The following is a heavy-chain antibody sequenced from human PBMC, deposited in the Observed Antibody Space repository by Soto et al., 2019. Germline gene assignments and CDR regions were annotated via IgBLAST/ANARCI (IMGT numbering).Heavy chain of an antibody. CDR1: GDSITSNSYF. J-gene: IGHJ4*02. V-gene: IGHV4-39*07. D-gene: IGHD3-10*01. CDR3: ARAPRGNYGYPSYFDY. Sequence: PSEILSLTCTVSGDSITSNSYFWAWIRQPPGKGQEWIGSIYYSGTTYYKPSLKSRVTISVDRSKNQFSLKLSSVTAADTAVYYCARAPRGNYGYPSYFDYWGQGTLVTSPQ. CDR2: IYYSGTT.